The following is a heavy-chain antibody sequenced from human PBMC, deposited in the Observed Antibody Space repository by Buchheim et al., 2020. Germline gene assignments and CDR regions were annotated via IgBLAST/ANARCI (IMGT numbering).Heavy chain of an antibody. J-gene: IGHJ4*02. CDR3: AKIPLYSSSWPPVY. D-gene: IGHD6-13*01. V-gene: IGHV3-23*01. CDR1: RISFKNYA. CDR2: ISDSGSSV. Sequence: EVPLLESGGGLIQAGGSLRLSCVASRISFKNYAMSWVRQGPGKGLEWVASISDSGSSVYYAGSVKGRFTISRDKSRNTLYLQMNDLRTEDTAVYYCAKIPLYSSSWPPVYWGQGTL.